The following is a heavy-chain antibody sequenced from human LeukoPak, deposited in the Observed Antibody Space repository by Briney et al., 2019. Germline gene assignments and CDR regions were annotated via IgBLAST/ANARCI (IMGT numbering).Heavy chain of an antibody. J-gene: IGHJ4*02. V-gene: IGHV3-23*01. CDR3: AKFRGYCSGGSCSFDY. D-gene: IGHD2-15*01. CDR1: GFTFSSYA. Sequence: GGSLRPSCAASGFTFSSYAMRWVRQAPGKGLEWVSAISGSGGSTYYADSVKGRFTISRDNSKNTLYLQMNSLRAEDTAVYYCAKFRGYCSGGSCSFDYWGQGTLVTVSS. CDR2: ISGSGGST.